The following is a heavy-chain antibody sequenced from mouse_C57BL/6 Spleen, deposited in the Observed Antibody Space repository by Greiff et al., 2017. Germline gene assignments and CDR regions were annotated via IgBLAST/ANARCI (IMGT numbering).Heavy chain of an antibody. Sequence: QVQLKESGPELVKPGASVKISCKASGYAFSSSWMNWVKQRPGKGLEWIGRIYPGDGDTNYNGKFKGKATLTADKSSSTAYMQLSSLTSEDSAVYFCAGCDERDYFDYWGQGTTLTVSS. CDR3: AGCDERDYFDY. CDR1: GYAFSSSW. V-gene: IGHV1-82*01. D-gene: IGHD3-3*01. CDR2: IYPGDGDT. J-gene: IGHJ2*01.